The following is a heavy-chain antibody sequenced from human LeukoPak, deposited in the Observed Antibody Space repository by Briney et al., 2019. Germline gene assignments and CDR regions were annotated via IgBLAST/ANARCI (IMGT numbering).Heavy chain of an antibody. CDR1: GFTFSSYS. CDR3: TSNRRVVGVTISLGNDAFDI. V-gene: IGHV3-48*01. J-gene: IGHJ3*02. CDR2: ISSSSSTI. Sequence: GGSLRLSCAASGFTFSSYSMNWVRQAPGKGLEWVSYISSSSSTIYYADSVKGRFTISRDNAKNSLYLQMNSLRAEDTAVYYCTSNRRVVGVTISLGNDAFDIWGQGTMVTVSS. D-gene: IGHD3-9*01.